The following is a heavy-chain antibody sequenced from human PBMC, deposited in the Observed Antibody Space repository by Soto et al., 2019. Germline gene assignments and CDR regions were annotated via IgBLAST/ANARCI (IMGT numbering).Heavy chain of an antibody. V-gene: IGHV5-51*01. CDR3: ARRRAYGSGSYYTYYYGMDV. CDR1: GYSFTSYW. Sequence: LKISCKGSGYSFTSYWIGWVRQMPGKGLEWMGIIYPGDPDTRYSPSFQGQVTISADKSISTAYLQWSSLKASDTAMYYCARRRAYGSGSYYTYYYGMDVWGQGTTVTVSS. J-gene: IGHJ6*02. CDR2: IYPGDPDT. D-gene: IGHD3-10*01.